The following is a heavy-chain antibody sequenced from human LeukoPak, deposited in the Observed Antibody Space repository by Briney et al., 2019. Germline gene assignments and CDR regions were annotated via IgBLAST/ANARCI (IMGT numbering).Heavy chain of an antibody. V-gene: IGHV1-69*04. CDR2: IIPILGIA. D-gene: IGHD4-17*01. Sequence: SVKVSCKASGGTFSSYAISWVRQAPGQGLEWLGRIIPILGIANYAQKFQGRVTITADKSTSTAYMELSSLRSEDTAVYYCARAPDYGDYAFDYWGQGTLVTVSS. J-gene: IGHJ4*02. CDR1: GGTFSSYA. CDR3: ARAPDYGDYAFDY.